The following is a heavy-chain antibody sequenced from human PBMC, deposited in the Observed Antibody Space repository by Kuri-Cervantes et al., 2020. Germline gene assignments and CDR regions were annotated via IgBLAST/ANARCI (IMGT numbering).Heavy chain of an antibody. Sequence: GGSLRLSCAASGFTFSNQAMHWVRQAPGKGLEWVALISYDGTNKYYADSVKGRFTISRDHSKNTLYLQMNSLRAEDTAVYYCARDSPMAWYFDLWGRGTLVTVSS. D-gene: IGHD2-8*01. CDR2: ISYDGTNK. CDR3: ARDSPMAWYFDL. CDR1: GFTFSNQA. V-gene: IGHV3-30-3*01. J-gene: IGHJ2*01.